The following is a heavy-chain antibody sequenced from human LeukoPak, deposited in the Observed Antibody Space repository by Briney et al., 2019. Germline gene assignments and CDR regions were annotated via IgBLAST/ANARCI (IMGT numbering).Heavy chain of an antibody. CDR3: ARGPRFDH. CDR2: IYSSGST. V-gene: IGHV4-59*12. Sequence: SETLSLTCTVSGGSIRGYYCNWLRQPPGEGLEWIGFIYSSGSTTYNPSLKSRVTISVDTSKNQFSLKLSSVTAADTAVYYCARGPRFDHWGQGTLVTVSS. CDR1: GGSIRGYY. J-gene: IGHJ5*02.